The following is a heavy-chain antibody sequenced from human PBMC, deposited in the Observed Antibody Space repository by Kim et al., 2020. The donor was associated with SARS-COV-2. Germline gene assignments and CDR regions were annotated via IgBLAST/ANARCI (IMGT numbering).Heavy chain of an antibody. Sequence: ANYAQKFQGRVTITADESTSTAYMELSSLRSEDTAGYYCARGLSWGLSQHWGQGTLVTVSS. CDR2: A. J-gene: IGHJ1*01. CDR3: ARGLSWGLSQH. V-gene: IGHV1-69*01. D-gene: IGHD3-16*01.